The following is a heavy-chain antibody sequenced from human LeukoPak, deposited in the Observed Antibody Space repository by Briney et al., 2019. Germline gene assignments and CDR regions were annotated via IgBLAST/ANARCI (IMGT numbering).Heavy chain of an antibody. CDR3: ARFDPNYYYYGMDV. D-gene: IGHD3-9*01. Sequence: ASVKVSCKASGYTFTSYDINWVRQATGQGLEWMGWMNPNSGNTGYAQKLQGRVTMTRNTSISTAYMELSSLRSEDTAVYYCARFDPNYYYYGMDVWGQGTTVTVSS. CDR1: GYTFTSYD. J-gene: IGHJ6*02. V-gene: IGHV1-8*01. CDR2: MNPNSGNT.